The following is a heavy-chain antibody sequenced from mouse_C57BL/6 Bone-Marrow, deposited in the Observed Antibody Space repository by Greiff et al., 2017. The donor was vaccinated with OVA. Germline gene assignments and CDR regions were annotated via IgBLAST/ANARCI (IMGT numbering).Heavy chain of an antibody. J-gene: IGHJ4*01. D-gene: IGHD1-1*01. CDR2: IDPSDSYT. Sequence: QVQLQQPGAELVMPGASVKLSCKASGYTFTSYWMHWVKQRPGQGLEWIGEIDPSDSYTNYNQKFKGKSPLTVDKSSSTAYMQLSSLTSEDSAVYYCAIRGVDYWGQGTSVTVSS. CDR3: AIRGVDY. V-gene: IGHV1-69*01. CDR1: GYTFTSYW.